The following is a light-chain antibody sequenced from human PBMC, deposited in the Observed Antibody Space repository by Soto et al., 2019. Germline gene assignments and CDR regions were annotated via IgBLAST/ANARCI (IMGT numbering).Light chain of an antibody. J-gene: IGKJ1*01. V-gene: IGKV3-11*01. CDR1: QSLNRH. Sequence: EIVMTQSPATLSVSPGERATLSCGASQSLNRHLVWYQQTPGQPPRVLISDASNRATGIPGRFSGSGSGTDFSLTISSLEPEDFAVYYCQQRSNWPWTFGQGTKVEIK. CDR3: QQRSNWPWT. CDR2: DAS.